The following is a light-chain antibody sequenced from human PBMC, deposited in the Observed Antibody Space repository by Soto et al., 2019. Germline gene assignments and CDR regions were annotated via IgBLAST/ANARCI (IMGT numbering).Light chain of an antibody. CDR3: QHFNTYPT. CDR2: DAS. CDR1: QGIASA. V-gene: IGKV1-13*02. J-gene: IGKJ5*01. Sequence: AIRLTQSPSSLSASVGDRVTITCRASQGIASALAWYQQKPGKAPKLLIYDASTLESGVPSSFSGSGSGTDFTLTSSSLQPEDFATYYCQHFNTYPTFGQGTRLEIK.